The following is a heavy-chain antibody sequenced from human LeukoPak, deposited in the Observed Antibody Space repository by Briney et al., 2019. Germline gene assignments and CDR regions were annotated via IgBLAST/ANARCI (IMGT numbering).Heavy chain of an antibody. V-gene: IGHV1-18*01. CDR3: ARGGLTSYFDY. Sequence: ASVKVSCKASGYTFTSYGISRVRQAPGQGLEWMGWISPFTGIANYAQKLQGRVTIATDTSTSPAYMELRSVRSDDTAVYDCARGGLTSYFDYWGQGTLVTVST. J-gene: IGHJ4*02. CDR1: GYTFTSYG. CDR2: ISPFTGIA. D-gene: IGHD3-9*01.